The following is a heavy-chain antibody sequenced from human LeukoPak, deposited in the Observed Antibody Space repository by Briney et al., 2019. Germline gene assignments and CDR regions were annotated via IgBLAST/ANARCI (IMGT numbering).Heavy chain of an antibody. Sequence: PGGSLRLSCAASGFIFSNYAMSWVRQAPGKGLEWVSVISGLGGSTYYADSVKGRFAISRDYSKSTLWLQMNSLRADDTAIYYCARDVEARISAAGTFDYWGQGSLVTVSS. D-gene: IGHD6-6*01. J-gene: IGHJ4*02. CDR3: ARDVEARISAAGTFDY. CDR1: GFIFSNYA. V-gene: IGHV3-23*01. CDR2: ISGLGGST.